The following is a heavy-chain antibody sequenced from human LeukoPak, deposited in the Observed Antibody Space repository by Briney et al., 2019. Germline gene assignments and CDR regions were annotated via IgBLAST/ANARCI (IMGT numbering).Heavy chain of an antibody. Sequence: PGGSLRLSCAASGFTFSSYWMTWVRQAPGKGLEWVANIKQDGSEKYYVDSVKGRFTISRDNAKNSLYLQMNSLRAEDTAVYYCARGRSALIGSYYYYHMDVWGKGTMVTVSS. CDR2: IKQDGSEK. D-gene: IGHD3-22*01. CDR1: GFTFSSYW. CDR3: ARGRSALIGSYYYYHMDV. J-gene: IGHJ6*03. V-gene: IGHV3-7*04.